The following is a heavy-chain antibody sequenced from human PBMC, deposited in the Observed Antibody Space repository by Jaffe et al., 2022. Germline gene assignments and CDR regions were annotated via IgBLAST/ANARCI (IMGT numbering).Heavy chain of an antibody. D-gene: IGHD2-8*01. CDR3: ARGWRILYFNWFDP. V-gene: IGHV4-59*01. J-gene: IGHJ5*02. CDR1: GGSISSYY. CDR2: IYYSGST. Sequence: QVQLQESGPGLVKPSETLSLTCTVSGGSISSYYWSWIRQPPGKGLEWIGYIYYSGSTNYNPSLKSRVTISVDTSKNQFSLKLSSVTAADTAVYYCARGWRILYFNWFDPWGQGTLVTVSS.